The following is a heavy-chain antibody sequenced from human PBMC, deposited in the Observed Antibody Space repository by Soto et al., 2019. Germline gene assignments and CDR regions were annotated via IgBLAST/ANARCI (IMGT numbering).Heavy chain of an antibody. V-gene: IGHV4-59*01. CDR1: GGSISTYF. CDR2: ISCSGST. Sequence: PSETLSLTCSVSGGSISTYFWSWIRQPPGKGLEWIGYISCSGSTNYNPSLKSRVTISVDTSKNQFSLKLSSVTAADTALYYCARDQGETTEAYLDYWGQGALVTVSS. J-gene: IGHJ4*02. D-gene: IGHD4-4*01. CDR3: ARDQGETTEAYLDY.